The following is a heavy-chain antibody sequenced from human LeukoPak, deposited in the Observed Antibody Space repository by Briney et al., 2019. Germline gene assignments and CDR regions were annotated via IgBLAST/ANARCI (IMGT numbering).Heavy chain of an antibody. CDR3: ATNLATVVTPAYY. CDR2: FDPEDGAT. Sequence: ASVKVSCKVSGYTLTELSMHWVRQAPGKGLEWMGGFDPEDGATIFAQKFQGRVTMTEDTSTDTAYMELSSLRSEDTAVYYCATNLATVVTPAYYWGQGTLATVSS. D-gene: IGHD4-23*01. CDR1: GYTLTELS. V-gene: IGHV1-24*01. J-gene: IGHJ4*02.